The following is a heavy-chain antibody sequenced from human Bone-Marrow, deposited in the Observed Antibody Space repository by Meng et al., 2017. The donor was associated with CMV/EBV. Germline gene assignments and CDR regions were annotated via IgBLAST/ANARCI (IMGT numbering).Heavy chain of an antibody. CDR1: GGTFSSYA. CDR3: ARESSGYVGDGWFDP. J-gene: IGHJ5*02. Sequence: SVNVSCKASGGTFSSYAISWVRQAPGQGLEWMGGIIPILGIANYAQKFQGRVTITADKSTSTAYMELSSLRSEDTAVYYCARESSGYVGDGWFDPWGQGTLVTVSS. D-gene: IGHD5-12*01. CDR2: IIPILGIA. V-gene: IGHV1-69*10.